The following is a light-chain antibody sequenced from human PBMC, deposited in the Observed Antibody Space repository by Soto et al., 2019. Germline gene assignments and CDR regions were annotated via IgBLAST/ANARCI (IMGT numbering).Light chain of an antibody. J-gene: IGLJ2*01. CDR1: SSDIGGYNY. V-gene: IGLV2-14*03. CDR3: SSYTSSRTVV. Sequence: QSALTQPASVSGSPGQSITVSCTGTSSDIGGYNYVSWYQQHPGKAPKLIINNVSNRPSGISDRFSGSKSGNTASLTISGVQAEDEADYYCSSYTSSRTVVFGGGTQLTVL. CDR2: NVS.